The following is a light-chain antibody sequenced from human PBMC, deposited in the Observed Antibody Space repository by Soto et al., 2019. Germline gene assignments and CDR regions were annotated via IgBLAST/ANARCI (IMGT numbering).Light chain of an antibody. V-gene: IGKV1-5*01. J-gene: IGKJ2*01. CDR3: QQYNIYSPYT. CDR1: QRISTW. Sequence: DIQMTQSPSTLSASVGDRVTITCRASQRISTWLAWYQQKPGKVPRLLVYDASSLESGVPSRFSGSGSGTEFTLTISSLQPDDFATYYCQQYNIYSPYTFGQGTKVDIK. CDR2: DAS.